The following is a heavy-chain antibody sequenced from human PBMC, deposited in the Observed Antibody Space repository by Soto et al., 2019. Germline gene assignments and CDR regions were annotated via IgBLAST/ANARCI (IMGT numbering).Heavy chain of an antibody. CDR1: GYSFTNND. CDR2: MNPGSGDT. J-gene: IGHJ5*02. D-gene: IGHD3-16*01. CDR3: SRMETFGSLNWFDP. Sequence: ASVKVSCKASGYSFTNNDVSCVRQASGQLLEWMGWMNPGSGDTGYAQKFQGRVTMTRDISIATAYMELSSLRSDDTAIYYCSRMETFGSLNWFDPWGQGTLVTVSS. V-gene: IGHV1-8*01.